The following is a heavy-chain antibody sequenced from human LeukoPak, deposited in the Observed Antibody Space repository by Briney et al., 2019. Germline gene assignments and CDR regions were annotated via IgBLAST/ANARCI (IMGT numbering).Heavy chain of an antibody. V-gene: IGHV3-30*18. Sequence: PGGSLRLSCAASGFTFSSYGMHWVRQAPGKGLEWVAVISYDGSNKYYADSVKGRFTISRDNSKNTLYLQMNSLRAEDTAVYYCAKQGTSGWYNWFDPWGQGTLVTVSS. CDR1: GFTFSSYG. CDR3: AKQGTSGWYNWFDP. J-gene: IGHJ5*02. D-gene: IGHD6-19*01. CDR2: ISYDGSNK.